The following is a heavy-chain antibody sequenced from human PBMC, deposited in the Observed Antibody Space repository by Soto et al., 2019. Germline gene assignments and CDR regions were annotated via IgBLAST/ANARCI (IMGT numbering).Heavy chain of an antibody. J-gene: IGHJ3*02. CDR3: ATSSPPSYSGYDSPEAFDI. Sequence: EVQLLESGGGLVQPGGSLRLSCAASGFTFSSYAMSWVRQAPGKGLEWVSGISGSGGSTYYADSVKGRFTISRDNFKNTLYLQMNSLRAEDTAAYYCATSSPPSYSGYDSPEAFDIWGQGTLVTVSS. CDR1: GFTFSSYA. V-gene: IGHV3-23*01. D-gene: IGHD5-12*01. CDR2: ISGSGGST.